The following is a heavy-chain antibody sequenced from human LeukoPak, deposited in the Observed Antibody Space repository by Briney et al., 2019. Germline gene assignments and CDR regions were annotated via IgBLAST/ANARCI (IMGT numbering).Heavy chain of an antibody. CDR3: TTRHVGSVNWFDP. Sequence: GGSLRLSCAASGFTFSNAWMSWVRQAPGKGLEWVGRIKSKTDGGTADYAAPVKGRFTISRDDSKNTLYLQMNSLKTEDTAVYYCTTRHVGSVNWFDPWGQGTLVTVSS. J-gene: IGHJ5*02. D-gene: IGHD1-26*01. V-gene: IGHV3-15*01. CDR1: GFTFSNAW. CDR2: IKSKTDGGTA.